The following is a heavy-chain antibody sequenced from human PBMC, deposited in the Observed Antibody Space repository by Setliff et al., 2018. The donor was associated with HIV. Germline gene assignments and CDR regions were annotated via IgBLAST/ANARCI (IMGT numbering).Heavy chain of an antibody. Sequence: SETLSLTCTVSGGSISSGGYYWSWIRQHPGKGLEWIGYIYHSGSTFYNPSLQSRAAISVDGSKYHLSLKLFSVTAADTAVYYCARPKDSSGWSPFDYWGQGTLVTVSS. CDR1: GGSISSGGYY. V-gene: IGHV4-31*03. CDR2: IYHSGST. J-gene: IGHJ4*02. D-gene: IGHD6-19*01. CDR3: ARPKDSSGWSPFDY.